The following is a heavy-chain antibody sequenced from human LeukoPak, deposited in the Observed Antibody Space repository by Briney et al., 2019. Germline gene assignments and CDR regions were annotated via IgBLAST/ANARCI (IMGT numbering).Heavy chain of an antibody. CDR3: AGGGGRYNWNDGDYYYYMDV. D-gene: IGHD1-20*01. CDR2: ISAYNGNT. Sequence: VKVSCKASGYTFTSYGISWVRQAPGQGLEWMGWISAYNGNTNYAQKLQGRVTMTTDTSTSTAYMELRSLRSDDTAVYYCAGGGGRYNWNDGDYYYYMDVWGKGTTVTISS. V-gene: IGHV1-18*01. J-gene: IGHJ6*03. CDR1: GYTFTSYG.